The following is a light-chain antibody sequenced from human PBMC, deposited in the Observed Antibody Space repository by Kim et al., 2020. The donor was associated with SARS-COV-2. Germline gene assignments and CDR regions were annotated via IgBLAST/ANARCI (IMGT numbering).Light chain of an antibody. CDR2: AAS. Sequence: ENVLTQSPGTVSVSPGETVTLSCKTSESISSSYLAWYQQRPGQTPRFIIDAASGRVTGLPKRFTGSGSGTDFTLTISRLEPEDFALYFGQQYGGSPRYTFGQGTKLEIK. CDR1: ESISSSY. V-gene: IGKV3-20*01. CDR3: QQYGGSPRYT. J-gene: IGKJ2*01.